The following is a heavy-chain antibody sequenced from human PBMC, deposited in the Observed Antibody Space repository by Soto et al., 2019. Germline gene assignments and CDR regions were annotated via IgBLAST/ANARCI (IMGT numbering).Heavy chain of an antibody. J-gene: IGHJ6*02. D-gene: IGHD6-13*01. V-gene: IGHV3-48*01. CDR1: GFTFSSYS. Sequence: EVQLVESGGGLVQPGGSLRLSCAASGFTFSSYSMNWVRQAPGKGLEWVSYISSSSSTIYYADSVNGRFTISRDNAKNSLYLQMNSLRAEDTAVYYCARDSIAAAGYYYGMDVWGQGTTVTVSS. CDR2: ISSSSSTI. CDR3: ARDSIAAAGYYYGMDV.